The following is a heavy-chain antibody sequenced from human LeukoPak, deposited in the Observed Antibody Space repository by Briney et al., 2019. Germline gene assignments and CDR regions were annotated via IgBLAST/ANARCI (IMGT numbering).Heavy chain of an antibody. CDR1: GFTFSSLW. J-gene: IGHJ3*02. CDR2: IKQDGSEK. Sequence: GGSLRLSCAGSGFTFSSLWMSWFRQAPVKGLEWVAIIKQDGSEKYYVDSVKGRFTVSRDNAKKGVYLQMNNLRVDDTAVYYCAGDAGWTFGIWGQGTKVVVSS. V-gene: IGHV3-7*01. D-gene: IGHD1-14*01. CDR3: AGDAGWTFGI.